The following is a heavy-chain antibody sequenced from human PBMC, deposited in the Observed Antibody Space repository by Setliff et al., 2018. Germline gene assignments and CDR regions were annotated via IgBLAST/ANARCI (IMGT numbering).Heavy chain of an antibody. CDR3: AKSTGSVLGTYYFDN. J-gene: IGHJ4*02. D-gene: IGHD3-10*01. CDR2: INWAGSRT. Sequence: GESLKISCKGSGYSFSNFWIGWVRQMPGKGLEWVSLINWAGSRTFYAESVRGRFTTSRDNSKNFLYLEMNSLRDDDTALYFCAKSTGSVLGTYYFDNWGQGTLVTVSS. V-gene: IGHV3-43D*04. CDR1: GYSFSNFW.